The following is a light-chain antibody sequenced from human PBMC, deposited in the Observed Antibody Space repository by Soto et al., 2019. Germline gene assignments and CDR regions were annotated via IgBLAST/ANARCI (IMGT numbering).Light chain of an antibody. CDR1: QRISNN. CDR2: GAS. J-gene: IGKJ2*01. Sequence: EIVMTQSPDTLSVSPGERATLSCRASQRISNNLAWYQQKPGQAPRLLIYGASTRATGVPARFSGSGSETDFTLTISNLQSEDCAVYYCQHYNNWPPYTFGQGTKREIK. CDR3: QHYNNWPPYT. V-gene: IGKV3D-15*01.